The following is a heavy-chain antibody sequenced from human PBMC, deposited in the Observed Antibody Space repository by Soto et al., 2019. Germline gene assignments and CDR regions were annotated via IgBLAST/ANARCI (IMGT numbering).Heavy chain of an antibody. J-gene: IGHJ5*02. CDR3: ATTIFGVGEFDP. Sequence: SETLSLTCAVSSGSISSSNWWSWVRQPPGKGLEWIGEIYHSGSTNYNPSLKSRVTISVDKSKNQFSLKLSSVTAADTAVYYCATTIFGVGEFDPWGQGTLVTVSS. D-gene: IGHD3-3*01. CDR1: SGSISSSNW. CDR2: IYHSGST. V-gene: IGHV4-4*02.